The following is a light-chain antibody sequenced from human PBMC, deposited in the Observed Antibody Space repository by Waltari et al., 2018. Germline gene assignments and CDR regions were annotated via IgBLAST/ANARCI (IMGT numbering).Light chain of an antibody. V-gene: IGLV2-14*01. CDR3: SSYTSSSTLA. CDR2: EVS. CDR1: SSDVGGYNY. Sequence: QSALTQPASVSGSPGQSITISCIGTSSDVGGYNYVPWYQQHPGKAPKVMIYEVSNRPSGVSNRFSGSKSGNTASLTISGLQAEDEADYYCSSYTSSSTLAFGGGTKLTVL. J-gene: IGLJ2*01.